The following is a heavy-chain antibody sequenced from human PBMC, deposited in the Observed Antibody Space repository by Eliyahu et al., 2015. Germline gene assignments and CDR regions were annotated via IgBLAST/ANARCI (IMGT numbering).Heavy chain of an antibody. Sequence: QVTLKESGPVLVKPTETVTLTCSISGFSLGDQRMGVSWIRQPPGKALEWLAHIFSNDEKAYNPSLKTRLTIVKGTSKTQVVLIMSDVDPADSGIYFCARVSGVSTAGWTDSYNFFGMDVWGQGTTVTVS. CDR1: GFSLGDQRMG. CDR2: IFSNDEK. V-gene: IGHV2-26*03. J-gene: IGHJ6*02. CDR3: ARVSGVSTAGWTDSYNFFGMDV. D-gene: IGHD1-20*01.